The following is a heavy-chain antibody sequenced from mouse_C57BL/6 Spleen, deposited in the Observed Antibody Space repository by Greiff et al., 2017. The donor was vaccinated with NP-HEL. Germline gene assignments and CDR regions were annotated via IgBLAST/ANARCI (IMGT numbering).Heavy chain of an antibody. Sequence: EVQVVESGGGLVKPGGSLKLSCAASGFTFSSYTMSWVRQTPEKRLEWVATISGGGGNTYYPDSVKGRFTISRDNAKNTLYLQMSSLRSEDTALYYCARHNDGYYYAMDYWGQGTSVTVSS. CDR2: ISGGGGNT. CDR1: GFTFSSYT. V-gene: IGHV5-9*01. D-gene: IGHD2-3*01. CDR3: ARHNDGYYYAMDY. J-gene: IGHJ4*01.